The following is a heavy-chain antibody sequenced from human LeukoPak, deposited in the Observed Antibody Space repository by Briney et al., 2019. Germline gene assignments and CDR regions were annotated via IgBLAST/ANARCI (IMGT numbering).Heavy chain of an antibody. D-gene: IGHD2-15*01. J-gene: IGHJ4*02. CDR3: ARGLGYCSGGSCYPR. CDR2: MNPNSGNT. V-gene: IGHV1-8*03. CDR1: GYTFTSYD. Sequence: APVKVSCKASGYTFTSYDINWVRQATGQGLEWMGWMNPNSGNTGYAQKFQGRVTITRNTSISTAYMELSSLRSEDTAVYYCARGLGYCSGGSCYPRWGQGTLVTVSS.